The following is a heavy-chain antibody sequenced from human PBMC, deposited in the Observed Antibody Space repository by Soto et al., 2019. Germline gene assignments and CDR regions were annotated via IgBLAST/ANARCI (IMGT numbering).Heavy chain of an antibody. CDR3: ARETHFIDY. CDR2: ISSTGTSM. Sequence: VQLVESGGDLVQPGGSLRLSCAASGFTFSSYEMNWVRQAPGKGLEWVSYISSTGTSMDYADSVKGRFTISRDNAKNSLCLQLNSLRDEDTAVYYWARETHFIDYWGQGTLVSVSA. V-gene: IGHV3-48*03. CDR1: GFTFSSYE. J-gene: IGHJ4*02.